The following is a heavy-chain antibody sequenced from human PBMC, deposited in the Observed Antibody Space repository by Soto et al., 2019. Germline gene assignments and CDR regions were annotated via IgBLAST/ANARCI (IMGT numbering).Heavy chain of an antibody. D-gene: IGHD1-7*01. J-gene: IGHJ3*02. CDR2: IYPGDSDT. Sequence: ESLKISCKGSGYSFTSYWIGWVRQMPGKGLEWMGIIYPGDSDTRYSPSFQGQVTISADKSISTAYLQWSSLKASDTAMYYCARAPKYNWNYFHAFDIWGQGTMVTVSS. CDR1: GYSFTSYW. CDR3: ARAPKYNWNYFHAFDI. V-gene: IGHV5-51*01.